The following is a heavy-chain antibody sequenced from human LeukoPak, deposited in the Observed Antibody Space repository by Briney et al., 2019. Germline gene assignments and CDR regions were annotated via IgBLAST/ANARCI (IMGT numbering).Heavy chain of an antibody. CDR3: AKEIYYFDSSGLDY. V-gene: IGHV3-23*01. CDR2: ISGSGGST. J-gene: IGHJ4*02. CDR1: GFTFSSYA. D-gene: IGHD3-22*01. Sequence: GGSLRLSCAAAGFTFSSYAMSWVRQAPGKGLEWVLAISGSGGSTYYADSVKGRFTISRDNSKNTLYLQLNSLRADDTAVYYCAKEIYYFDSSGLDYWGQGTLVTVSS.